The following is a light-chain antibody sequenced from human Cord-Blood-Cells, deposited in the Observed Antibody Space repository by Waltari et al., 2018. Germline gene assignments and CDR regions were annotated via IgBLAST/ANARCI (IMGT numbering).Light chain of an antibody. CDR1: SSDVGGYNY. CDR3: XSYTSSXTXX. V-gene: IGLV2-14*01. CDR2: DVS. J-gene: IGLJ2*01. Sequence: QSALTQPASVSGSPGQSITISCTGTSSDVGGYNYVSWYQQHPGKAPKLMIYDVSNRPSGVSNRFSGSKSGNTASLTISGLQAEDEADYYCXSYTSSXTXXFGGGTKXTVX.